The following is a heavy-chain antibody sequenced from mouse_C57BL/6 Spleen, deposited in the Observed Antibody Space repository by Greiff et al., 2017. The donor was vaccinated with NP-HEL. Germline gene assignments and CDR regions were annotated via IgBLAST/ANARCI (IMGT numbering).Heavy chain of an antibody. Sequence: VQLQQSGPGLVQPSQSLSITCTVSGFSLTSYGVHWVRQSPGKGLEWLGVIWSGGSTDYNAAFISRLSISKDNSKSQVFFKMNSLQADDTAIYYCASRRDYQDYYAMDYWGQGTSVTVSS. D-gene: IGHD1-1*02. V-gene: IGHV2-2*01. J-gene: IGHJ4*01. CDR2: IWSGGST. CDR3: ASRRDYQDYYAMDY. CDR1: GFSLTSYG.